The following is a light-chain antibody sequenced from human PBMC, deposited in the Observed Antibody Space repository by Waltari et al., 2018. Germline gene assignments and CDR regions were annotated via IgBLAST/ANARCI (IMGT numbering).Light chain of an antibody. Sequence: QSVLTQPPSVSEAPRQRVTISCSGSSSNIGNNAVNWYQQLPGKAPKLLIYDDDLLPSGVSDRFSGSKSGTSASLAISGLQSEDEADYYCAAWDDSLSGYVFGTGTKVTVL. V-gene: IGLV1-36*01. CDR2: DDD. CDR1: SSNIGNNA. CDR3: AAWDDSLSGYV. J-gene: IGLJ1*01.